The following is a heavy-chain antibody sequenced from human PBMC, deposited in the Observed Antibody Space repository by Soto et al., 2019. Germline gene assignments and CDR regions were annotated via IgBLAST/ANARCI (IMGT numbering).Heavy chain of an antibody. J-gene: IGHJ6*02. V-gene: IGHV1-69*13. CDR2: IIPIFGTA. D-gene: IGHD6-13*01. CDR3: ARGRSSSSWYGNYGMDV. CDR1: GGTFSSYA. Sequence: SVKVSCKASGGTFSSYAISWVRQAPGQGLEWMGGIIPIFGTANYAQKFQGRVTITADESTSTAYMELSSLRSEDTAVYYCARGRSSSSWYGNYGMDVWGQGTTVTVSS.